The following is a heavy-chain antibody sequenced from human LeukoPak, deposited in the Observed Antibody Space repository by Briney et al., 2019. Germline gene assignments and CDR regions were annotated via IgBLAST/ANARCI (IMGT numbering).Heavy chain of an antibody. J-gene: IGHJ4*02. Sequence: GGSLRLSCAASGFTFSSYAMHWVRQAPGKGLEYVSAISSNGGSTYYANSVKGRFTISRDNSKNTLYLQMGSLRAEDMAVYYCARGGVAYCGGDCYSPADYWGQETLVTVSS. CDR1: GFTFSSYA. V-gene: IGHV3-64*01. D-gene: IGHD2-21*02. CDR2: ISSNGGST. CDR3: ARGGVAYCGGDCYSPADY.